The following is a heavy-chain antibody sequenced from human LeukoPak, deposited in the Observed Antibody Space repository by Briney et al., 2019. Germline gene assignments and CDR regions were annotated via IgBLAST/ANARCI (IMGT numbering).Heavy chain of an antibody. CDR2: INPNSGGT. CDR3: ARDALGAAAILDY. CDR1: GYTFTGYY. Sequence: ASVKVSCTASGYTFTGYYMHWVRQAPGHGLEWMGWINPNSGGTNYAQKFQGRVTMTRDTSISTAYMELRSLRSDDTAVYYCARDALGAAAILDYWGQGTLVTVSS. V-gene: IGHV1-2*02. J-gene: IGHJ4*02. D-gene: IGHD2-2*01.